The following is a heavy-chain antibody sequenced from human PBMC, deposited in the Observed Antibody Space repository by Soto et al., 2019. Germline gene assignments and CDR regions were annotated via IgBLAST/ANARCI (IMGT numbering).Heavy chain of an antibody. J-gene: IGHJ4*02. CDR2: ISGSGSFT. CDR1: GFTFRTYA. Sequence: GGSLRLSCAASGFTFRTYAMNWVRQAPGKGLEWISAISGSGSFTHYADSVRGRFTISRDNSQNQLYLQMNNLRGDDTAMYYCAKVPTGSGSSKFDYWGQGIQVTVSS. CDR3: AKVPTGSGSSKFDY. D-gene: IGHD3-10*01. V-gene: IGHV3-23*01.